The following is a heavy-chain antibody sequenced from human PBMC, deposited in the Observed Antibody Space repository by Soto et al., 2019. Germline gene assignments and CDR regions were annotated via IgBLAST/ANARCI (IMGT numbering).Heavy chain of an antibody. CDR1: GFTFSSYA. J-gene: IGHJ3*02. Sequence: GGSLRLSCAASGFTFSSYAMSWVRQAPGKGLEWVSAISGSGGSTYYADSVKGRFTISRDNSKNTLYLQMNSLRAEDTAVYYCAKDYKPYSGYDPDYAFDIWGQGTMVTVSS. D-gene: IGHD5-12*01. CDR2: ISGSGGST. CDR3: AKDYKPYSGYDPDYAFDI. V-gene: IGHV3-23*01.